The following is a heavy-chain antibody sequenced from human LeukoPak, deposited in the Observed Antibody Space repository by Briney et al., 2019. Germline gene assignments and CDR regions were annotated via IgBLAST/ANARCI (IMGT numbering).Heavy chain of an antibody. D-gene: IGHD3-3*01. CDR3: VSGTVTIFGVVIIQRFDY. CDR1: EFTFSSYS. V-gene: IGHV3-21*01. CDR2: ISSSSSYI. J-gene: IGHJ4*02. Sequence: GGSLRLSCAASEFTFSSYSMNWVRQAPGKGLEWVSSISSSSSYIYYADSVKGRFTIFRDNAKNSLYLQMNSLRAEDTAVYYCVSGTVTIFGVVIIQRFDYWGQGTLVTVSS.